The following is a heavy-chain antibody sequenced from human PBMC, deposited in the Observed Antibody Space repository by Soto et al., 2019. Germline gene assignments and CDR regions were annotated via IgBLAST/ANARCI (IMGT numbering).Heavy chain of an antibody. CDR2: INHSGSA. J-gene: IGHJ4*02. Sequence: LSLSCDVYGGSFSGYIWTWIRQTPGKGLQWIGQINHSGSANYNPSLKSRVTISVHTSNSQFSLELSSVTAADTAVYYCARGLIIGSQYSGAWYYPDSWGQGTQVPGSS. CDR3: ARGLIIGSQYSGAWYYPDS. D-gene: IGHD1-26*01. V-gene: IGHV4-34*01. CDR1: GGSFSGYI.